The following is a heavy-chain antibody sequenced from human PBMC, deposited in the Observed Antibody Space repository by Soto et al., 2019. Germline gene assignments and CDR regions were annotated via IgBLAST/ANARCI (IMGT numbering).Heavy chain of an antibody. CDR1: GGSISSGGYY. Sequence: SETLSLTCTVSGGSISSGGYYWSWIRQHPGKGLEWIGYIYYSGSTYYNPSLKSRVTISVDTSKNQFSLKLSSVTAADTAVYYCARAHSRNTIFGVVTRQRYYFDYWGQGTLVTVSS. CDR3: ARAHSRNTIFGVVTRQRYYFDY. D-gene: IGHD3-3*01. J-gene: IGHJ4*02. V-gene: IGHV4-31*03. CDR2: IYYSGST.